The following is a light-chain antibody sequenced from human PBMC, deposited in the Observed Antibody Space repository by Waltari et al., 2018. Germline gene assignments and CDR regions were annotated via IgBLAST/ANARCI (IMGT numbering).Light chain of an antibody. V-gene: IGKV3-15*01. CDR3: QQYNRWPPLT. CDR1: QSISSN. Sequence: DILMTQSPAALSVSPGERATFSCRASQSISSNLAWYQQKPGQAPRPLIFDAATRATGVPARFRGSGSGTEFTLTISSLQSEDSAIYYCQQYNRWPPLTFGGGTKVEIK. J-gene: IGKJ4*01. CDR2: DAA.